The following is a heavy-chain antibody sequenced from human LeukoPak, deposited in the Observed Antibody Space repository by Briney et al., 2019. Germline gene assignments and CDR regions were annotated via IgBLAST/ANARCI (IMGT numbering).Heavy chain of an antibody. D-gene: IGHD3-16*01. CDR2: INHSGST. V-gene: IGHV4-34*01. CDR3: ASFSAGLG. Sequence: SETLSLTCTASGGSIGTDYWSWIRQPPGKGLEWIGEINHSGSTNYNPSLKSRVTISVDTSKNQFSLKLSSVTAADTAVYYCASFSAGLGWGQGTLVTVSS. CDR1: GGSIGTDY. J-gene: IGHJ4*02.